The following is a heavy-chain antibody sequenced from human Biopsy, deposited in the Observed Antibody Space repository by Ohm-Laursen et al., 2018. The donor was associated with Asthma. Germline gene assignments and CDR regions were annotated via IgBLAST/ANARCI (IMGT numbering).Heavy chain of an antibody. CDR1: GYTFNSAG. J-gene: IGHJ6*02. CDR3: ARAVDYSHYYGIDV. V-gene: IGHV1-18*01. CDR2: ISVYNGNT. Sequence: ESSVKVSCKPSGYTFNSAGITWVRQAPGQGLEWMGWISVYNGNTKVAQKLQGRVTMITDTSTSTAYMELRGLRSDDTAVYFCARAVDYSHYYGIDVWGQGTTVTVS. D-gene: IGHD3-10*01.